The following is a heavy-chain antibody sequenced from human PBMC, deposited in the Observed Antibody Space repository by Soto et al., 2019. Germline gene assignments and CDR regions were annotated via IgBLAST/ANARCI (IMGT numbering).Heavy chain of an antibody. Sequence: SETLSLTCTVSGGSISSYYWSWIRQPPGKGLEWIGYIYYSGSTNYNPSLKSRVTISVDTSKNQFSLKLSSVTAADTAVYYCARQVGDFWSGYQGNWFDPWGQGTLVTVS. V-gene: IGHV4-59*08. CDR1: GGSISSYY. D-gene: IGHD3-3*01. CDR3: ARQVGDFWSGYQGNWFDP. CDR2: IYYSGST. J-gene: IGHJ5*02.